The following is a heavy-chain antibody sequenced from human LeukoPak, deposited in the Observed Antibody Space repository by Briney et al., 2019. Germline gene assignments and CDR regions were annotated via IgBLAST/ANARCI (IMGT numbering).Heavy chain of an antibody. CDR1: GFTLSSYE. CDR3: ARDEGEQWQPLDY. D-gene: IGHD6-19*01. CDR2: IHSDGSSP. V-gene: IGHV3-74*01. Sequence: PGGSLRLSCAASGFTLSSYEMNWVRQAPGKGLVWVSRIHSDGSSPIYADSVKGRFTISRDNAKNTLYLQMNSLRDEDTAVYYCARDEGEQWQPLDYWGQGTLVTVSS. J-gene: IGHJ4*02.